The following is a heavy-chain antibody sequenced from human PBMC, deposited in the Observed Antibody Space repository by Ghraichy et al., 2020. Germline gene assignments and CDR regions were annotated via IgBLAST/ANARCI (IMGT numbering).Heavy chain of an antibody. CDR2: IYYSGNT. V-gene: IGHV4-59*01. D-gene: IGHD2-2*01. CDR3: ARDCSGGGLCLT. CDR1: GGSISSYY. J-gene: IGHJ3*01. Sequence: SQTLSLTCTVSGGSISSYYWSWIRQPPGKGLEWIGYIYYSGNTNYNPSLKSRVTISVDTSKNQFSLKLSSVTAADPAVYYCARDCSGGGLCLTWGQGTMVTVSS.